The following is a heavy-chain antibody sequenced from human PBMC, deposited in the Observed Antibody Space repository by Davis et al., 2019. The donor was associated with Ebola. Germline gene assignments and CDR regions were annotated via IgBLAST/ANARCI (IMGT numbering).Heavy chain of an antibody. D-gene: IGHD2-2*01. CDR2: IKSKTDGETT. CDR1: RFTFSSYA. V-gene: IGHV3-15*01. Sequence: GESLKISCAASRFTFSSYAMSWVRQAPGKGLEWVGRIKSKTDGETTDYAAPVKGIFTISRDDSKNTLYLQMNNLKTEDTAVYYCTSNVVPAATRGVYYYYYYMDVWGKGTTVTVSS. J-gene: IGHJ6*03. CDR3: TSNVVPAATRGVYYYYYYMDV.